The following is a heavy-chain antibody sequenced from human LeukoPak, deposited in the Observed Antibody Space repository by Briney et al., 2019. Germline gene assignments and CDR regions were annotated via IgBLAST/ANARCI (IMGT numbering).Heavy chain of an antibody. D-gene: IGHD1-1*01. Sequence: GGPLRLSCGASEFSLRSYSMDWVRQAPGKGLEWVSHINSGSSTIYYADSVKGRFTISRDNAGNSLYLHMNSLRAEDTAVYYCARVLLERPGIDSFDMWGQGTMVTVSS. CDR1: EFSLRSYS. CDR2: INSGSSTI. J-gene: IGHJ3*02. V-gene: IGHV3-48*01. CDR3: ARVLLERPGIDSFDM.